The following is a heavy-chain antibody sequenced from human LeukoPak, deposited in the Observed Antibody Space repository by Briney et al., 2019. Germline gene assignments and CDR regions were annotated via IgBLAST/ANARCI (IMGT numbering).Heavy chain of an antibody. V-gene: IGHV1-46*01. D-gene: IGHD2-21*02. Sequence: ASVKVSCKASGYTFTSYYMHWVRQAPGQGLEWMGIINPSGGSTSYAQKFQGRVTMTRDMSTSTVYMELSSLRSEDTAVYYCARGPPHVVVTAIGAFDIWGQRTMVTVSS. CDR3: ARGPPHVVVTAIGAFDI. CDR1: GYTFTSYY. J-gene: IGHJ3*02. CDR2: INPSGGST.